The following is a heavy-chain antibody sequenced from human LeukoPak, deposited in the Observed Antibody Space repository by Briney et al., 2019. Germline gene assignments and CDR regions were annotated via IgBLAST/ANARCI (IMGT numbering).Heavy chain of an antibody. Sequence: SETLSLTRTVSGYSISSGYYWGWIRQPPGKGLEWIGSIYHSGSTYYNPSLKSRVTISVDTSKNQFSLKLSSVTAADTAVYYCAREAGDYYFDYWGQGTLVTVSS. J-gene: IGHJ4*02. CDR1: GYSISSGYY. V-gene: IGHV4-38-2*02. CDR3: AREAGDYYFDY. CDR2: IYHSGST. D-gene: IGHD6-19*01.